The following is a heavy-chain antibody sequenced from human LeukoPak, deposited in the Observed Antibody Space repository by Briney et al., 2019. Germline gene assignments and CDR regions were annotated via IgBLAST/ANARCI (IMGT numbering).Heavy chain of an antibody. V-gene: IGHV4-30-4*08. J-gene: IGHJ4*02. CDR2: IYYSGST. CDR3: ARSISGYSSSYLV. Sequence: PSETLSLTCTVSGASISSTDYYWSWIRQPPGKGLEWIGYIYYSGSTYYNPSLKRRLTISLDTSRNQFSLKLSSVTAADTAVYYCARSISGYSSSYLVWGQGTLATVSS. CDR1: GASISSTDYY. D-gene: IGHD6-13*01.